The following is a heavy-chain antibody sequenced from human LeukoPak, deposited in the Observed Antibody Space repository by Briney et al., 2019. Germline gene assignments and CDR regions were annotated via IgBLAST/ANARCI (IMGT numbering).Heavy chain of an antibody. J-gene: IGHJ4*02. CDR1: GFTFSSYG. CDR2: ISYDGSNK. CDR3: AKDVCGGDCYSFDY. Sequence: GGSLRLSCAASGFTFSSYGMHWVRQAPGKGLEWVAVISYDGSNKYYADSVKGRFTISRDNSENTLYLQMNSLRAEDTAVYYCAKDVCGGDCYSFDYWGQGTLVTVSS. D-gene: IGHD2-21*02. V-gene: IGHV3-30*18.